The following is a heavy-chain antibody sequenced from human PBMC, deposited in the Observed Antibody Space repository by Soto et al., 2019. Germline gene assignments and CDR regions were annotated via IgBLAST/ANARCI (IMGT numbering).Heavy chain of an antibody. CDR2: ISSSGSTI. V-gene: IGHV3-48*03. Sequence: EVQLVESGGGLVQPGGSLRLSCAASGFTFSSYEMNWVRQAPGKGLEWVSYISSSGSTIYYADSVKGRFTISRDNAKNSLYLQMTCLRSDDTAVSYCAREGGGNSDPPLYGYGMAVWGQGTTVTVSS. J-gene: IGHJ6*02. D-gene: IGHD2-21*02. CDR1: GFTFSSYE. CDR3: AREGGGNSDPPLYGYGMAV.